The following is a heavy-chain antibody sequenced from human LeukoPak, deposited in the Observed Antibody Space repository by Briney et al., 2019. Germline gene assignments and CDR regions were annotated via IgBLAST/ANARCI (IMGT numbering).Heavy chain of an antibody. Sequence: ASVKVSCKASGGTFSSYTISWVRQAPGQGLEWMGRIIPILGIANYAQKFQGRVTITADESTSTAYMELSSLRSEDTAVYYCARAGTAMVTPIDYWGQGTLVTVSS. J-gene: IGHJ4*02. D-gene: IGHD5-18*01. CDR2: IIPILGIA. CDR1: GGTFSSYT. CDR3: ARAGTAMVTPIDY. V-gene: IGHV1-69*02.